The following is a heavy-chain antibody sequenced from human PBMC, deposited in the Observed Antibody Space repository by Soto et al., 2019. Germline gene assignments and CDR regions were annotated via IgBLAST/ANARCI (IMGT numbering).Heavy chain of an antibody. CDR3: AGPPAYHYYYYGMDV. J-gene: IGHJ6*02. V-gene: IGHV5-10-1*01. Sequence: GESLKISCKGSGYSFTSYWISWVRQMPGKGLEWMGRIDPSDSYTNYSPSFQGHVTISADKSISTAYLQWSSLKASDTAMYYCAGPPAYHYYYYGMDVWGQGTTVTVSS. CDR2: IDPSDSYT. CDR1: GYSFTSYW.